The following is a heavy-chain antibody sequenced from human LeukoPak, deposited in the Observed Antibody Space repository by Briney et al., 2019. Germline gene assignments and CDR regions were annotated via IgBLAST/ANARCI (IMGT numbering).Heavy chain of an antibody. CDR3: ARTFAAAHIDY. J-gene: IGHJ4*02. CDR1: GLTFSRHW. CDR2: INSDGSST. Sequence: GGSLRLSCAASGLTFSRHWMHWVRQAPGKGLVWVSRINSDGSSTYYADSVKGRFTISRDNAKNTLYLEMNSLRAEDTAVYYCARTFAAAHIDYWGQGTLVTVSS. D-gene: IGHD2-15*01. V-gene: IGHV3-74*01.